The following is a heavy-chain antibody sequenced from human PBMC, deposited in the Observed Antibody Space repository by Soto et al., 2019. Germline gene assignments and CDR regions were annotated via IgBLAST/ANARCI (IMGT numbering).Heavy chain of an antibody. CDR2: MYYSGNT. Sequence: PSETLSLTCTVSGGSINNYYWGWIRQPPGKGLECIGYMYYSGNTNYNPSLESRVTISVDTSTNQFSLKLTAVTAADTAVYYCVRRDASGWYSYFDSWGPGTLVTVSS. CDR1: GGSINNYY. J-gene: IGHJ4*02. V-gene: IGHV4-59*08. CDR3: VRRDASGWYSYFDS. D-gene: IGHD6-19*01.